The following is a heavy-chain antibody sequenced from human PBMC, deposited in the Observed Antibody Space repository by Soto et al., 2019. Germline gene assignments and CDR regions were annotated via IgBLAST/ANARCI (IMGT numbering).Heavy chain of an antibody. Sequence: GGSLRLSCAASGFTFSSYSMNWVRQAPGKGLEWVSSISSSSSYIYYADSVKGRFTISRDNAKNSLYLQMNSLRAEDTAVYYCARFSHCSSTSCYSPDYYYYGMDVWGQGTTVTVS. CDR1: GFTFSSYS. CDR3: ARFSHCSSTSCYSPDYYYYGMDV. J-gene: IGHJ6*02. CDR2: ISSSSSYI. D-gene: IGHD2-2*02. V-gene: IGHV3-21*01.